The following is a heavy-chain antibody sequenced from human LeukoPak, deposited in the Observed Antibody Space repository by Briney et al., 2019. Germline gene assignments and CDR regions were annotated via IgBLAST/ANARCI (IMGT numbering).Heavy chain of an antibody. CDR2: ISSSSSYI. V-gene: IGHV3-21*01. D-gene: IGHD1-26*01. Sequence: PGGSLRLSCAASGFTFSSYSTNWVRQAPGKGLEWVSSISSSSSYIYYADSVKGRFTISRDNAKNSLYLQMNSLRAEDTAVYYCARVGRVGATTSLPNAFDIWGQGTMVTVSS. J-gene: IGHJ3*02. CDR3: ARVGRVGATTSLPNAFDI. CDR1: GFTFSSYS.